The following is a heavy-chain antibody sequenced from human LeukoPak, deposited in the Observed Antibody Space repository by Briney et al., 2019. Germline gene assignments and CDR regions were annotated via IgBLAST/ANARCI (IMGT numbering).Heavy chain of an antibody. CDR3: ARGPHDGSGWYEF. J-gene: IGHJ5*01. CDR1: RYTFTNYY. Sequence: GASVKVSCKASRYTFTNYYMHWVRQAPGQGLEWMGIINPTGGSSSYAQKFQGRVTMTRDTSTSTVYMELSSLRSEDTAVYFCARGPHDGSGWYEFWGQGTLVTVSS. D-gene: IGHD3-22*01. V-gene: IGHV1-46*01. CDR2: INPTGGSS.